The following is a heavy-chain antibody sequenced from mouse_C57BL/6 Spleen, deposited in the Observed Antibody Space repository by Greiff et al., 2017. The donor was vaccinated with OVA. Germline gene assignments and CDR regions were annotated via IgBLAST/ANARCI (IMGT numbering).Heavy chain of an antibody. CDR3: TRRDRLLLYYFDY. CDR2: IDPETGGP. D-gene: IGHD1-1*01. J-gene: IGHJ2*01. Sequence: VQLQQSGAELVRPGASVTLSCKASGYTFTDYEMHWVKQTPVHGLEWIGAIDPETGGPAYNQKFKGKAILTADKSSSTAYMELRSLTSEDSAVYYCTRRDRLLLYYFDYWGQGTTLTVSS. CDR1: GYTFTDYE. V-gene: IGHV1-15*01.